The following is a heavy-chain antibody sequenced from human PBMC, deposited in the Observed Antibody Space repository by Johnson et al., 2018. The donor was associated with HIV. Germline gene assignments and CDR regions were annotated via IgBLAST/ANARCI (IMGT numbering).Heavy chain of an antibody. CDR1: GFSFSNYA. CDR3: ATSRVLLYQPLRPHAFDI. D-gene: IGHD2-2*01. CDR2: IQFDGSHK. V-gene: IGHV3-30*02. Sequence: QMQLVESEGGVVQPGGSLRLTCKASGFSFSNYAIHWVRQAPGKGLEWVTFIQFDGSHKYSADFVKGRFTISRDTSKKSVFLQMNNLRPEDTAVYYCATSRVLLYQPLRPHAFDIWGQGTMVTVSS. J-gene: IGHJ3*02.